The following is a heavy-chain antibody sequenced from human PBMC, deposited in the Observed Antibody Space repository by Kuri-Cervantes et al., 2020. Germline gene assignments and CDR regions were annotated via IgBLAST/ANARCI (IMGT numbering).Heavy chain of an antibody. D-gene: IGHD2-8*01. V-gene: IGHV4-59*04. Sequence: SETLSLTCTVSGGSISSYYWSWIRQPPGKGLEWIGEIYHSGSTYYNPSLKSRVTAHVDTSTNQFSLKLTSVTAADTAVYYCVTSNCTNGVCYSSTVDWFDPWGQGTLVTVSS. CDR1: GGSISSYY. J-gene: IGHJ5*02. CDR3: VTSNCTNGVCYSSTVDWFDP. CDR2: IYHSGST.